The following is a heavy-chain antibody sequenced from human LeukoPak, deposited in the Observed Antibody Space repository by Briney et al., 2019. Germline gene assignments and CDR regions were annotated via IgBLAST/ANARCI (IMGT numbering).Heavy chain of an antibody. CDR2: INHSGST. V-gene: IGHV4-34*01. Sequence: SETLSLTCAVYGGSFSGYYWSWIRQPPGKGLEWIGEINHSGSTNYNPSLKSRVTISVDTSKNQFSLKLSSVTAADTAVYFCARGFGSGSYTMRDYWGQGTLVTVSS. J-gene: IGHJ4*02. D-gene: IGHD3-10*01. CDR1: GGSFSGYY. CDR3: ARGFGSGSYTMRDY.